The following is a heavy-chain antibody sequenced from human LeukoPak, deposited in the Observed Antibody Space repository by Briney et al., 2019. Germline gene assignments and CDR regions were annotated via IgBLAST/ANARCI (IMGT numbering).Heavy chain of an antibody. CDR2: IKEDGSEK. Sequence: GGSLRLSCAASGFTFSNYWMSWVRQAPGKGLEWVANIKEDGSEKYYVDSVKGRFTISRDNARNSLYLQMNSLRAEDTAVYYCASGRQLGYWGQGTLVAVSS. CDR1: GFTFSNYW. V-gene: IGHV3-7*01. D-gene: IGHD6-13*01. J-gene: IGHJ1*01. CDR3: ASGRQLGY.